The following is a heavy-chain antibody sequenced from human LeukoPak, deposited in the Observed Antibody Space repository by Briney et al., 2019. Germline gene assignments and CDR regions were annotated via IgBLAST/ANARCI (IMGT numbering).Heavy chain of an antibody. Sequence: GGSLRLSCAVSGFTFSNYGMSWVRQAPGKGLEWVSTISGSGGRTYYADSVKGRFTISRDNSKNTLYLQMNSLRAEDTAVYYCAAFRRYCGGDCGFDYWGQGTLVTVSS. J-gene: IGHJ4*02. D-gene: IGHD2-21*02. CDR1: GFTFSNYG. CDR3: AAFRRYCGGDCGFDY. CDR2: ISGSGGRT. V-gene: IGHV3-23*01.